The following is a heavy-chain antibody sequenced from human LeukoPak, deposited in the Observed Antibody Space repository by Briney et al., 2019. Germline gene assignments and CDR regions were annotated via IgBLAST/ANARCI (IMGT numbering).Heavy chain of an antibody. CDR1: VYTFTTYC. CDR3: AKDRHCSGESCSSDR. J-gene: IGHJ1*01. CDR2: VTPDGAAT. D-gene: IGHD2-21*01. Sequence: PGGSLRLSCASPVYTFTTYCARCVRQAPGKGLEWVSSVTPDGAATYYADSVKGRFTISRDNSKSTLSLQLSSLRAEDTALYYWAKDRHCSGESCSSDRWGEGTLVIVSS. V-gene: IGHV3-23*01.